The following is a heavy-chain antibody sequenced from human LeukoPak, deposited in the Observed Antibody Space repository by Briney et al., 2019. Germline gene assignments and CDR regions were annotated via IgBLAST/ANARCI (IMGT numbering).Heavy chain of an antibody. V-gene: IGHV3-23*01. CDR1: GFTFNRNA. CDR3: VRRGDASSGWGDHDF. Sequence: GGSLRLSCAASGFTFNRNAVSRVRQAPGKELEWVSTIGGSGDKTFYADSVKGRFTISRDNSKNMVHLQMNSLTGEDMALYYCVRRGDASSGWGDHDFWGQGALVTVSS. D-gene: IGHD6-19*01. CDR2: IGGSGDKT. J-gene: IGHJ4*02.